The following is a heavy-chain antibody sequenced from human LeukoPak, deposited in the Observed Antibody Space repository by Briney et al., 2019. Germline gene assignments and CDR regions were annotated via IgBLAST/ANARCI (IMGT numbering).Heavy chain of an antibody. D-gene: IGHD3-10*01. V-gene: IGHV4-39*01. CDR3: ARHYITMVRGVMYYFDY. Sequence: SETLSLTCTVSGGSISSSSYYWGWIRQPPGKGLEWIGSIYYSGSTYYNPSLKSRVTISVDTSKNQFSLKLGSVTAADTAVYYCARHYITMVRGVMYYFDYWGQGTLVTVSS. CDR2: IYYSGST. CDR1: GGSISSSSYY. J-gene: IGHJ4*02.